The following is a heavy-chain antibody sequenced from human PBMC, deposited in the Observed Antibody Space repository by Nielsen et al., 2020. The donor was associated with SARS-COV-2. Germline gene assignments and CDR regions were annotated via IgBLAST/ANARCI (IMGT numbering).Heavy chain of an antibody. J-gene: IGHJ3*02. V-gene: IGHV3-30*03. CDR2: ISYDGSNK. CDR3: ARSPDVFDI. CDR1: GLTFSSYS. Sequence: GESLKISCAASGLTFSSYSMNWVRQAPGKGLEWVAVISYDGSNKYYADSVKGRFTISRDNSKNTLYLQMNSLRADDTAVYYCARSPDVFDIWGQGTMVTVSS.